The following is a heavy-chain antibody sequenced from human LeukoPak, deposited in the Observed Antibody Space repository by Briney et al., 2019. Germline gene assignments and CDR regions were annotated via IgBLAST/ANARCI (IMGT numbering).Heavy chain of an antibody. CDR2: ISSSSSNI. CDR1: GFTFSSYT. Sequence: GGSLRVSCAASGFTFSSYTMNWVRQAPGKGLEWVSSISSSSSNIYYADSVKGRFTISRDNAKNSLSLQMSSLRAEDTAVYYCGLDYYSYNGMDVWGQGTTVTVSS. V-gene: IGHV3-21*01. CDR3: GLDYYSYNGMDV. J-gene: IGHJ6*02.